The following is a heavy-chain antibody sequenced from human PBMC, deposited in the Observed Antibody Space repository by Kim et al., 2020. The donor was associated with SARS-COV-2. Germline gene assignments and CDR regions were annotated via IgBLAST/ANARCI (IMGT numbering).Heavy chain of an antibody. CDR2: INHSGST. Sequence: SETLSLTCAVYGGSFSGYYWSWIRQPAGKGLEWIGEINHSGSTNYNPSLKSRVTISVDTSKNQFSLTLSSVTAADTAVYYCARGAIQLWCDPWGQGTLVTVSS. CDR1: GGSFSGYY. J-gene: IGHJ5*02. V-gene: IGHV4-34*01. CDR3: ARGAIQLWCDP. D-gene: IGHD5-18*01.